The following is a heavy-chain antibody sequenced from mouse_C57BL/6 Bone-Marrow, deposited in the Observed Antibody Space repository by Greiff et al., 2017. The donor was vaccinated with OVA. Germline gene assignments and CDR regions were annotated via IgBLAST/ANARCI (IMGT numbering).Heavy chain of an antibody. CDR2: FHPYNDDT. Sequence: VMLVESGAELVKPGASVKMSCKASGYTFTTYPIEWMKQNHGKSLEWIGNFHPYNDDTKYNEKFKGKATLTVDKSSSTVYLELSRLTSDDSAVYYCARSSLYDDDHAMDYWGQGTSVTVSS. V-gene: IGHV1-47*01. D-gene: IGHD2-13*01. J-gene: IGHJ4*01. CDR1: GYTFTTYP. CDR3: ARSSLYDDDHAMDY.